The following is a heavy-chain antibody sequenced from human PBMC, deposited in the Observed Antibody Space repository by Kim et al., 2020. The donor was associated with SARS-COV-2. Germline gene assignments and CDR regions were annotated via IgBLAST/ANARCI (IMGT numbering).Heavy chain of an antibody. CDR2: IKQDGSEK. Sequence: GGSLRLSCAASGFTFSSYWMSWVRQAPGKGLEWVANIKQDGSEKYYVDSVKSRFTISRDNAKNSLYLQMNSLRAEDTAVYYCARDSERGYSYGKDFDYWGQGTLVTVSS. V-gene: IGHV3-7*01. J-gene: IGHJ4*02. CDR1: GFTFSSYW. D-gene: IGHD5-18*01. CDR3: ARDSERGYSYGKDFDY.